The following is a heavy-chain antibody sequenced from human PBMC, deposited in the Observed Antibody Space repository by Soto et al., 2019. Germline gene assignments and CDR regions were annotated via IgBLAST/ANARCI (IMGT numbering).Heavy chain of an antibody. J-gene: IGHJ4*02. CDR1: GFTFGDYA. D-gene: IGHD6-13*01. CDR2: IRSIVHGGTT. CDR3: TRQVVPAN. Sequence: SLRLSCTASGFTFGDYALSWVRQVPGKGLEWVGFIRSIVHGGTTEYAASVKGRFIVSRDESKSIAYLQMNSLKADDTGVYYCTRQVVPANWGQGTLVTVSS. V-gene: IGHV3-49*04.